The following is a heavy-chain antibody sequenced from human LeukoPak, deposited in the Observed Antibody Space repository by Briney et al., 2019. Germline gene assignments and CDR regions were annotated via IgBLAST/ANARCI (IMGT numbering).Heavy chain of an antibody. CDR1: GFTFSSYW. CDR2: ISTDGSQT. V-gene: IGHV3-74*01. CDR3: VRSLRSADF. Sequence: GGSLRLSCAVSGFTFSSYWMHWVRQAPGKGLMWVSQISTDGSQTFYADSVKGRFTISRDNAKNTLFLQMDSLRPEDTAVYYCVRSLRSADFWGQGTLVTVSS. J-gene: IGHJ4*02.